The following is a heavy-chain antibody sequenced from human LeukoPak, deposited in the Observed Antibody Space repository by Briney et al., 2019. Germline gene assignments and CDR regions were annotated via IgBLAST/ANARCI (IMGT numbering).Heavy chain of an antibody. CDR1: GFTFDDYG. D-gene: IGHD3-9*01. J-gene: IGHJ4*02. Sequence: PGGSLRLSCAASGFTFDDYGMSWVRQAPGKGLEWVSGINWNGGSTGYADSVKGRFTISRDNSKNTLYLQMNSLRAEDTAVYYCAKWGQLRYFESFDYWGQGTLVTVSS. CDR3: AKWGQLRYFESFDY. CDR2: INWNGGST. V-gene: IGHV3-20*04.